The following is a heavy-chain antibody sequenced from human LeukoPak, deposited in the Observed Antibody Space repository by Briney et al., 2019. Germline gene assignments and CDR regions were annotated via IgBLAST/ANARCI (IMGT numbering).Heavy chain of an antibody. CDR3: TTGYDVDS. D-gene: IGHD5-18*01. Sequence: GGSLRLSCAASGFTFSDSAMHWVRQASGKGLEWLGRIRSKTNSYAAAYAASVTGRFTISRDDSQNTAYLQMNSLKTEDTAVYFCTTGYDVDSWGQGTLVTVSS. J-gene: IGHJ4*02. V-gene: IGHV3-73*01. CDR1: GFTFSDSA. CDR2: IRSKTNSYAA.